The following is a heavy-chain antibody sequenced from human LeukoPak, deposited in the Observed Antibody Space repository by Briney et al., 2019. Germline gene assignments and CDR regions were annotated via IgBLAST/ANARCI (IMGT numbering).Heavy chain of an antibody. V-gene: IGHV2-5*01. D-gene: IGHD3-22*01. J-gene: IGHJ3*02. CDR2: LYWNDAK. Sequence: ESAPTMVKPTQTLTLTCTFPGFSLSTRVEGVGWIRQPPGMALEWLALLYWNDAKLYSPSLKSRLPINKNTSKNQVVLTMTNVDPVDTATYYCAQRLVDAYYYDSSGFGAFDIWGQGTMVTVSS. CDR1: GFSLSTRVEG. CDR3: AQRLVDAYYYDSSGFGAFDI.